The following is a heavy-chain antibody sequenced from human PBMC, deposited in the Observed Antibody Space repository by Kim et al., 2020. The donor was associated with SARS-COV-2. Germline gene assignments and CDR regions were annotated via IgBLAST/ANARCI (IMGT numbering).Heavy chain of an antibody. CDR2: ISWNSGSI. D-gene: IGHD1-26*01. Sequence: GGSLRLSCAASGFTFDDYAMHWVRQAPGKGLEWVSGISWNSGSIGYADSVKGRFTISRDNAKNSLYLQMNSLRAEDTALYYCAKVRGGATHYYYGMAVWG. V-gene: IGHV3-9*01. J-gene: IGHJ6*01. CDR3: AKVRGGATHYYYGMAV. CDR1: GFTFDDYA.